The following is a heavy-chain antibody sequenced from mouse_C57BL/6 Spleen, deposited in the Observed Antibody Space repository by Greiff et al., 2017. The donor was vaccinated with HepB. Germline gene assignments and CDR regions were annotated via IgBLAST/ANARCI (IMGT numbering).Heavy chain of an antibody. CDR3: AIWDYGSFAWFAY. J-gene: IGHJ3*01. Sequence: QVQLQQPGAELVKPGASVKVSCKASGYTFTSYWMHWVKQRPGQGLEWIGRIHPSDSDTHYNQKFKGKATLTVDKSYRTAYMQLSSLTSEDSAVYYCAIWDYGSFAWFAYWGQGTLVTVSA. D-gene: IGHD1-1*01. CDR2: IHPSDSDT. CDR1: GYTFTSYW. V-gene: IGHV1-74*01.